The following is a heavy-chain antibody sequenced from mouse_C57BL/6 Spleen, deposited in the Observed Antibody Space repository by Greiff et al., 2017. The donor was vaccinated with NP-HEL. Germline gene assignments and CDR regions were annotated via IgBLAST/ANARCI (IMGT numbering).Heavy chain of an antibody. CDR2: IYPGSGST. Sequence: QVQLQQPGAELVKPGASVKMSCKASGYPFTSYWITWVKQRPGQGLEGIGDIYPGSGSTNYNEKFKSKATLTVDTSSSTAYMQLSSLTSEDSAVYYCARCYDYDGAWFAYWGQGTLVTVSA. D-gene: IGHD2-4*01. V-gene: IGHV1-55*01. CDR1: GYPFTSYW. CDR3: ARCYDYDGAWFAY. J-gene: IGHJ3*01.